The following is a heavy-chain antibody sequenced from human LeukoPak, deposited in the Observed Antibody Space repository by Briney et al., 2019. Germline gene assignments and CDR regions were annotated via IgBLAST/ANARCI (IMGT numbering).Heavy chain of an antibody. D-gene: IGHD2-2*02. V-gene: IGHV3-74*01. CDR1: GFTFSSYW. J-gene: IGHJ4*02. Sequence: GGSLRLSCAASGFTFSSYWTHWVRQGPGKGLVWVSHINTDGSSTSYADSVKGRFTISRDNAKNTLYLQMNSLRAEDTAVYYCASTACSAGCYTGEGFDYWGQGTLVTVSS. CDR2: INTDGSST. CDR3: ASTACSAGCYTGEGFDY.